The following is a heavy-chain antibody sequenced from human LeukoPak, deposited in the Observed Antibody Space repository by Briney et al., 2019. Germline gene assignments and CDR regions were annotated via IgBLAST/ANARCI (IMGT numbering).Heavy chain of an antibody. D-gene: IGHD6-19*01. V-gene: IGHV3-21*01. CDR1: GFTFSSYS. CDR2: ISSSSSYI. Sequence: GGSLRLSCAASGFTFSSYSMNWVRQAPGKGLEWVSSISSSSSYIYYADSVKGRFTISRDNAKNSLYLQMNSLRAEDTAVYYCARGFVIAVAGGDYWGQGTLVTVSS. J-gene: IGHJ4*02. CDR3: ARGFVIAVAGGDY.